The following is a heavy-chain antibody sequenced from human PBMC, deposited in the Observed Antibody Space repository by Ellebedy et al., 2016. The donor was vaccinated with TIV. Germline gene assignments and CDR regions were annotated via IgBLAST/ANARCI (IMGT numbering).Heavy chain of an antibody. D-gene: IGHD3-16*01. CDR1: GVSIDTYY. CDR2: LSNNGGS. CDR3: AGLGADRGAGFDN. V-gene: IGHV4-59*03. J-gene: IGHJ4*02. Sequence: SETLSLXXAVSGVSIDTYYWNWIRQTPERGLEWFGYLSNNGGSKFNPSLKSRVAISIDASKNEFSLKLTSVTAADPAIYYRAGLGADRGAGFDNWGQGVLVSVSS.